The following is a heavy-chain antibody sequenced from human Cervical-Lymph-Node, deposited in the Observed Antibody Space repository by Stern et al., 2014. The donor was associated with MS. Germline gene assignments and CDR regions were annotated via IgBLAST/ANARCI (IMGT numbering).Heavy chain of an antibody. J-gene: IGHJ4*02. CDR2: VYWDDDK. V-gene: IGHV2-5*02. CDR3: AHSDILTGYVGY. Sequence: QVTLRESGPTLVKPTQTLTLTCSFSGFSLSTSGVSVGWIRQPPGKALEWLAVVYWDDDKRYSPSLKNRLTITKDTSKNQVVLTMTNIDPVDTATYYCAHSDILTGYVGYWGQGTLVTVSS. D-gene: IGHD3-9*01. CDR1: GFSLSTSGVS.